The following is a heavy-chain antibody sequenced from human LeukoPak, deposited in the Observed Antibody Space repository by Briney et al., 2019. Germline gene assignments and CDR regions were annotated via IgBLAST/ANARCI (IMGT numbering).Heavy chain of an antibody. J-gene: IGHJ4*02. CDR1: GGSISSYY. CDR3: ARSTIPVMYDSSGYHDY. V-gene: IGHV4-59*08. CDR2: IYYSGST. Sequence: PSETLSLTCTVSGGSISSYYWSWIRQPPGKGLEWIGYIYYSGSTNYNPSLKSRVTISVDTSKNQFSLKLSSVTAADTAVYYCARSTIPVMYDSSGYHDYWGQGTLVTVSS. D-gene: IGHD3-22*01.